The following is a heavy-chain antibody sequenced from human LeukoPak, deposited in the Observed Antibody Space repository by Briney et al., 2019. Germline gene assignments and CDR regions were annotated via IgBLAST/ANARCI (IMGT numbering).Heavy chain of an antibody. Sequence: GRSLRLSCETSGFTFDQFAMNWVRHAPGKGLEWLSIISWNSGYICYADSVKGRFTLSRDNAKNSLYLEMNSLRAEDTAFYYCAKVRGTYSSGFFFDSWGQGALVTVSS. CDR1: GFTFDQFA. D-gene: IGHD6-19*01. J-gene: IGHJ4*02. CDR2: ISWNSGYI. CDR3: AKVRGTYSSGFFFDS. V-gene: IGHV3-9*01.